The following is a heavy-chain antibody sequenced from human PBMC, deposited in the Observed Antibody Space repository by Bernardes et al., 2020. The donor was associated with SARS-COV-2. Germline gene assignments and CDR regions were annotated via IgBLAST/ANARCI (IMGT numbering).Heavy chain of an antibody. V-gene: IGHV3-66*02. J-gene: IGHJ6*02. CDR1: GLTVSKNY. Sequence: GGSLRLSCAASGLTVSKNYINWVRQAPGKGLEWVAVIYDDGTTYHAASVQGRFTISRDTSKNTLYLHMNSLRSEDTAVYYCAAGIYISYYYGMDVWGQGTTVTVSS. CDR2: IYDDGTT. D-gene: IGHD3-10*01. CDR3: AAGIYISYYYGMDV.